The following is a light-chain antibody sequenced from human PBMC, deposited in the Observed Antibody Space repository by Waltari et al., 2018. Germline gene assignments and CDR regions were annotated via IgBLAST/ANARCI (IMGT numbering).Light chain of an antibody. CDR1: KLGDIY. CDR2: QDT. Sequence: SFELIQPPSVAVSPGQTANITCSGDKLGDIYTYWYQQKPGQSPVAIMYQDTRRPSGIPWRFSGSNSGNTSTLTISETQPVDEADYFCQTWDTITAIFGGGTRLTVL. V-gene: IGLV3-1*01. CDR3: QTWDTITAI. J-gene: IGLJ2*01.